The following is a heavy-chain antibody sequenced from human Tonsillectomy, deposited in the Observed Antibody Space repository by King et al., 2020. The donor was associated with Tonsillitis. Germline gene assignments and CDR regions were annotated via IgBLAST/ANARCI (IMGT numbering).Heavy chain of an antibody. CDR1: GFTYSSYA. CDR2: ISYDGSNK. D-gene: IGHD3-3*02. J-gene: IGHJ6*02. V-gene: IGHV3-30*04. CDR3: ARPISRDYYYGMDV. Sequence: VQLVESGGGVVQPGRSLRLSCAASGFTYSSYAMDWVRQAPGKGLECVALISYDGSNKYYADSVKGRFTISRDNSKNTLYLQMNSLRVGDTAVYYCARPISRDYYYGMDVWGQGTTVTVSS.